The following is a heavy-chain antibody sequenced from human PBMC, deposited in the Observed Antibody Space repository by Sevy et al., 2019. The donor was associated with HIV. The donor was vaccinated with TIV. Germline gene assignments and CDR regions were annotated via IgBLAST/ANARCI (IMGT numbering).Heavy chain of an antibody. CDR2: ISAYNGNT. CDR1: GYTFTSYG. CDR3: ARDSSGMTTMTTTLPKTGKIDY. Sequence: ASVKVSCKASGYTFTSYGISWVRQAPGQGLEWMGWISAYNGNTNYAQKLQGRVTMTTDTSTSTAYMELRSLRSDDTAVYYCARDSSGMTTMTTTLPKTGKIDYWGQGTLVTVSS. J-gene: IGHJ4*02. D-gene: IGHD4-17*01. V-gene: IGHV1-18*01.